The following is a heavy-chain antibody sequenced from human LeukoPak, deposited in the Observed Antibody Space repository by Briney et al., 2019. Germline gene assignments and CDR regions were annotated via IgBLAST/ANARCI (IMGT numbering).Heavy chain of an antibody. CDR1: GGSLSGYH. J-gene: IGHJ5*02. Sequence: LETLSLTCAFSGGSLSGYHWTWIRQPPGKGLDWIGEINDSGSPNYNPSLKNRVTISMDTSKNQFSLQLNSVTPEDTAVYYCARNVRLGSGELSFAPFKNWFDPWGQGTLVTVSS. D-gene: IGHD3-16*02. CDR2: INDSGSP. V-gene: IGHV4-34*01. CDR3: ARNVRLGSGELSFAPFKNWFDP.